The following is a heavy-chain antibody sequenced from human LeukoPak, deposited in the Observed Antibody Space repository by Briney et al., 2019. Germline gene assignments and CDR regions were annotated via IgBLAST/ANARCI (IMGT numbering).Heavy chain of an antibody. CDR2: IYTSGST. Sequence: SETLSLTCTVSGGSISLGSYYWSWIRQPAGKGLEWIGRIYTSGSTNYNPSLKSRVTMSVDTSKNQFSLQLSSVTAADTAVYYCARDRPGYCSSTSCSTPYLFDYWGQGTLVTVSS. D-gene: IGHD2-2*02. CDR3: ARDRPGYCSSTSCSTPYLFDY. J-gene: IGHJ4*02. CDR1: GGSISLGSYY. V-gene: IGHV4-61*02.